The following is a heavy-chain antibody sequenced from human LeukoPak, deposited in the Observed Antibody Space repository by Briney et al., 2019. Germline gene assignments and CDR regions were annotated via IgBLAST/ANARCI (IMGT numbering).Heavy chain of an antibody. D-gene: IGHD3-16*01. CDR1: VYTFTAYY. CDR2: NNPNSGGP. Sequence: GASVKVSCKPSVYTFTAYYIHWVRQAAGQGRKWMGWNNPNSGGPNYAQKFQGRVTMTRDTSISPAYMEMSRLSSDDTAVYYCARDVSAGGTNWFDPWGRGTVIPVSS. V-gene: IGHV1-2*02. J-gene: IGHJ5*02. CDR3: ARDVSAGGTNWFDP.